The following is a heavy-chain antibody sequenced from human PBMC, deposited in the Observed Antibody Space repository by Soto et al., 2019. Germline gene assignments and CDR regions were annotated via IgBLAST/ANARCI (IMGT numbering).Heavy chain of an antibody. CDR2: ISWNGGNI. Sequence: EVQLVESGGGLVQPGRSLRLSCAASGFIFDNSGMHWVRQAPGKGLEWVSGISWNGGNIGYADSVKGRFSISRDNAKDSLFLQMNSLRPDDTAFYYCVKAGVRDLIGVVLVYFDIWGQGTLVTVST. CDR3: VKAGVRDLIGVVLVYFDI. D-gene: IGHD2-21*01. V-gene: IGHV3-9*01. CDR1: GFIFDNSG. J-gene: IGHJ4*02.